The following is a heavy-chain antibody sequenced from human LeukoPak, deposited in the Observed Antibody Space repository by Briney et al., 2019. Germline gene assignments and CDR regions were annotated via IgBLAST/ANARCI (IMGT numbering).Heavy chain of an antibody. J-gene: IGHJ6*03. CDR2: INQDGSAK. CDR1: GFSFSTYW. D-gene: IGHD1-26*01. Sequence: GGSLRLSCAASGFSFSTYWMSWVRQAPGKGLEWVANINQDGSAKYYVASVKGRFTIFRDNSNNMLNLQMSSLRAEDTALYYCAQRGVQGYMDVWGKGTTVIVSS. CDR3: AQRGVQGYMDV. V-gene: IGHV3-7*03.